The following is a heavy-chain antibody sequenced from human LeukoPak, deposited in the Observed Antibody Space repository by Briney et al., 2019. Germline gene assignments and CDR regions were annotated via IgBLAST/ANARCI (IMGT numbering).Heavy chain of an antibody. D-gene: IGHD2-15*01. J-gene: IGHJ4*02. CDR2: ISGNGQYI. V-gene: IGHV3-21*01. CDR1: GFTFSSYG. CDR3: ATVAGDCSGGRCYLLRFDY. Sequence: PGGSLRLSCAASGFTFSSYGMHWVRQAPGKGLEWVSSISGNGQYIFYRDSLKGRFTISRDNAKNSLYLQMNSLRGDDTAVYYCATVAGDCSGGRCYLLRFDYWGQGTLVTVSS.